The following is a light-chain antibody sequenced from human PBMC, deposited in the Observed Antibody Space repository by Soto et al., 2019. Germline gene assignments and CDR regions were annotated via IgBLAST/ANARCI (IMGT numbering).Light chain of an antibody. CDR1: SSNIGAGYD. Sequence: QSVLTQPPSVSGAPGQRVTISCTGSSSNIGAGYDVHWYQQLPGTAPKVLIYGDRNRPSGVPDRFSGSKSDTSASLAITGLQAEDEADYYCNSQTTSGIRVFGTGTKVTVL. V-gene: IGLV1-40*01. CDR3: NSQTTSGIRV. J-gene: IGLJ1*01. CDR2: GDR.